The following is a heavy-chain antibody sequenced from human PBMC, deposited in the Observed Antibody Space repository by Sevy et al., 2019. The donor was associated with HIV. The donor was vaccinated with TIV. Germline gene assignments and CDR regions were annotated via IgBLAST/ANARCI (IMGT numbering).Heavy chain of an antibody. CDR2: INHSGST. CDR1: GGSFSGYY. Sequence: HSETLSLTCAVYGGSFSGYYWSWIRQPPGKGLEWIGEINHSGSTNYNPSLKSRVTISVDTSKNQFSLKLSSVTAADTAVYYCARGGQQLVLGSRSYGMDVWGQGTTVTVSS. V-gene: IGHV4-34*01. J-gene: IGHJ6*02. D-gene: IGHD6-13*01. CDR3: ARGGQQLVLGSRSYGMDV.